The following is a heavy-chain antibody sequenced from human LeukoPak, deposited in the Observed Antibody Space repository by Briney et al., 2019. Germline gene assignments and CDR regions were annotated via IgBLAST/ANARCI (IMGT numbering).Heavy chain of an antibody. CDR3: ARVPYSSGWYPLYYFDY. V-gene: IGHV3-23*01. D-gene: IGHD6-19*01. CDR1: GFTFSSYA. Sequence: PGTSLRLSCAASGFTFSSYAMSWARQAPGKGLEWVSAISGSGGSTYYADSVKGRFTISRDNAKNSLYLQMNSLRAEDTAVYYCARVPYSSGWYPLYYFDYWGQGTLVTVSS. CDR2: ISGSGGST. J-gene: IGHJ4*02.